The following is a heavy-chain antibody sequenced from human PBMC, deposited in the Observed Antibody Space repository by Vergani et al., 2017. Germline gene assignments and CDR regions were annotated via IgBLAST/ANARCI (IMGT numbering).Heavy chain of an antibody. CDR1: GGTFSSYA. D-gene: IGHD2-2*01. CDR2: IIPIFGTA. Sequence: QVQLVQSGAEVKKPGSSVKVSCKASGGTFSSYAISWVRQAPGQGLEWMGGIIPIFGTANYAQKFQGRVTITADESTSTAYMELGSLRSEDTAVYYCARVVVPAAPLYYYYYMDVWGKGTTVTVSS. J-gene: IGHJ6*03. V-gene: IGHV1-69*01. CDR3: ARVVVPAAPLYYYYYMDV.